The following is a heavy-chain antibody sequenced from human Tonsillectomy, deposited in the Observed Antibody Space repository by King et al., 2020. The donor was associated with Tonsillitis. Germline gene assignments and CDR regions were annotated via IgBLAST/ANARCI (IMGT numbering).Heavy chain of an antibody. CDR3: AKGLLGGYNGYDSGYFDY. J-gene: IGHJ4*02. CDR1: GFTFNNYA. Sequence: VQLVESGGGLVQPGGALRLSCAASGFTFNNYAMTWVRQAPGGGLEWVSSIGGSGGSPYYADTVKVRFTISRDNSKNTLYLQMNSLRADDTAVYYCAKGLLGGYNGYDSGYFDYWGQGTLVTVSS. CDR2: IGGSGGSP. D-gene: IGHD5-12*01. V-gene: IGHV3-23*04.